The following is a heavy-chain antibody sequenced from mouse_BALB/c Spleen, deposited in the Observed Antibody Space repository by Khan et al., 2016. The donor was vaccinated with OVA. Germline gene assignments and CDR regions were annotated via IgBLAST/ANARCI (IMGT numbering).Heavy chain of an antibody. CDR3: TRDRSDY. J-gene: IGHJ2*01. Sequence: QVRLQQSGAELAKPGASVKMSCKASGYTFTTYWMHWVKPGPGQGLEWIGYINPTSGYTDYNERFKDQATLSADKSSSTAYMQLSSLTSEDSAVYYCTRDRSDYWGQGTTLTVSS. V-gene: IGHV1-7*01. CDR1: GYTFTTYW. CDR2: INPTSGYT.